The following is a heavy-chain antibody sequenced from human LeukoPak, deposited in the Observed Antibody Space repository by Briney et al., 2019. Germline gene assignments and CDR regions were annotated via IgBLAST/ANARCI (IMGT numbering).Heavy chain of an antibody. Sequence: ASVKVSCKASGYTFTSYAMHWVRQAPGQRLEWMGWINAGNGNTKYSQKLQDRVTITTDTSATTAYMELSSLRSEDTAVYFCARCGVLGDFDYWGQGTLVAVSS. CDR3: ARCGVLGDFDY. CDR2: INAGNGNT. V-gene: IGHV1-3*01. D-gene: IGHD3-10*02. CDR1: GYTFTSYA. J-gene: IGHJ4*02.